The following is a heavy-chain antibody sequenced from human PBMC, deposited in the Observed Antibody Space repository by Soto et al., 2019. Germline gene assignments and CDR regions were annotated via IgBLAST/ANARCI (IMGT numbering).Heavy chain of an antibody. Sequence: QVQLVQSGAEVKKPGASVKVSCKASGYTFTSYAMHWVRQAPGQRLEWMGWINAGNGNTKYSQKFQGRVTITRDTSASTAYMELSSLRSEDTAVYYCASSLPCSGGSCYYSWFDPWGQGTLVTVSS. V-gene: IGHV1-3*01. CDR1: GYTFTSYA. D-gene: IGHD2-15*01. J-gene: IGHJ5*02. CDR2: INAGNGNT. CDR3: ASSLPCSGGSCYYSWFDP.